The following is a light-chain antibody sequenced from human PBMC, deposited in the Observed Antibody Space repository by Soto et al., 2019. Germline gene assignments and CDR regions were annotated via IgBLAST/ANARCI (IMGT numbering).Light chain of an antibody. V-gene: IGKV2-24*01. CDR2: KIS. J-gene: IGKJ1*01. Sequence: IVMTQTPLSSPVTLGQPASISCRSSQSLVHSDGNTYLSWLQQRPGQPPRLLLYKISNRLSGVPDRFSGSGAGTDFTLKIRRVEAEDVGLYYCMQATEFPWTFGQGTRVEIK. CDR3: MQATEFPWT. CDR1: QSLVHSDGNTY.